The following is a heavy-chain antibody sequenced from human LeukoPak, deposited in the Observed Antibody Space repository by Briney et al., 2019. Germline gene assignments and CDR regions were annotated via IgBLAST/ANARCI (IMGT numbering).Heavy chain of an antibody. V-gene: IGHV3-74*01. CDR3: ARGGQSSAADY. J-gene: IGHJ4*02. Sequence: PGGSLRLSCAASGFTFSSYWMHWVRQAPGKGLVWVSRINGDGTSTSHADSVKGRFTISRDNAKNTLYLQMNSLRAEDTAVYYCARGGQSSAADYWGQGTLVTVSS. D-gene: IGHD6-6*01. CDR1: GFTFSSYW. CDR2: INGDGTST.